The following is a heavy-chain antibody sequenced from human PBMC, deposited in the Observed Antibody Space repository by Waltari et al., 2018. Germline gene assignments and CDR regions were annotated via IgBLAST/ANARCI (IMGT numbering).Heavy chain of an antibody. CDR2: NSSSRSTI. CDR3: ARGDDYGDYVFDY. J-gene: IGHJ4*02. Sequence: EVQLVESGGGLVQPGGSLRLSCAASGFTFSSYSMNWVRQAPGKGLEWVSYNSSSRSTIYYADSVKGRFTISRDNAKNSLYLQMNSLRAEDTAVYYCARGDDYGDYVFDYWGQGTLVTVSS. V-gene: IGHV3-48*01. CDR1: GFTFSSYS. D-gene: IGHD4-17*01.